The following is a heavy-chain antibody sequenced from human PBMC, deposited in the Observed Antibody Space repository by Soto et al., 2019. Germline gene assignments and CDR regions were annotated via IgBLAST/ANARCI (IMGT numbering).Heavy chain of an antibody. Sequence: RASVKVSCKTSGYTFNNYGINWVRQAPGQVLEWVGWISPYNSHNGDTKYAQMVQDRGTMTIDTSTTTAYMELRNLRAHDTAVYYCARSKLERGEGGYYVMDVWGKGTTVTVSS. J-gene: IGHJ6*04. D-gene: IGHD1-1*01. CDR3: ARSKLERGEGGYYVMDV. CDR2: ISPYNSHNGDT. V-gene: IGHV1-18*04. CDR1: GYTFNNYG.